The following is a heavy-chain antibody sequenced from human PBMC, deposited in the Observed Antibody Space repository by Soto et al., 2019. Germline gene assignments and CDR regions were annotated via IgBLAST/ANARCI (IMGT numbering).Heavy chain of an antibody. V-gene: IGHV1-3*01. D-gene: IGHD3-22*01. CDR2: INAGNGNT. CDR3: ARVHRGLYYYDSSGYP. Sequence: GASVKVSCKASGYTFTSYAMHWVRQAPGQRLEWMGWINAGNGNTKYSQKFQGRVTITRDTSASTAYMELSSLRSEDTAVYYCARVHRGLYYYDSSGYPWGQGTLVTVSS. CDR1: GYTFTSYA. J-gene: IGHJ5*02.